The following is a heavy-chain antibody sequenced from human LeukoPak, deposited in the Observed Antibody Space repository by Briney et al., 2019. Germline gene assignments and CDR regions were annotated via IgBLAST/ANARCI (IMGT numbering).Heavy chain of an antibody. Sequence: SETLSLTCTVSGGSISSYYWSWIRQPPGKGLEWIGYIYYSRSTNYNPSLKSRVTISVDTSKNQFSLKLSSVTAADTAVYYCARSGAFLGFGYWGQGTLVTVSS. J-gene: IGHJ4*02. V-gene: IGHV4-59*01. D-gene: IGHD1-26*01. CDR1: GGSISSYY. CDR2: IYYSRST. CDR3: ARSGAFLGFGY.